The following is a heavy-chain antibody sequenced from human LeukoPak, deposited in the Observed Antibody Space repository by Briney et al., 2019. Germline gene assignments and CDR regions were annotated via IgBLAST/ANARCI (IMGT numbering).Heavy chain of an antibody. CDR1: GFTFSSYG. CDR3: ARVMWWEILVTEYYFDH. V-gene: IGHV3-48*03. D-gene: IGHD1-26*01. Sequence: PGGSLRLSCTASGFTFSSYGMNWVRQAPGKGLEWVSYISSSGGTIYYADSVKGRFTISGDNAKNSLYLQMNSLRAEDTAVYYCARVMWWEILVTEYYFDHWGQGTLVTVPS. CDR2: ISSSGGTI. J-gene: IGHJ4*02.